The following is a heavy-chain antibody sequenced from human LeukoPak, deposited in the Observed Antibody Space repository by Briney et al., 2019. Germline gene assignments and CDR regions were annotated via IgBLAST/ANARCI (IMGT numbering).Heavy chain of an antibody. J-gene: IGHJ3*02. CDR3: ARETMYYYDSSGIDAFDI. CDR1: GGSISSYC. CDR2: IYTSGST. Sequence: SETLSLTCTVSGGSISSYCWSWIRQPAGKGLEWIGRIYTSGSTYYNPSLKSRVTISVDTSKNQFSLKLSSVTAADTAVYYCARETMYYYDSSGIDAFDIWGQGTMVTVSS. D-gene: IGHD3-22*01. V-gene: IGHV4-4*07.